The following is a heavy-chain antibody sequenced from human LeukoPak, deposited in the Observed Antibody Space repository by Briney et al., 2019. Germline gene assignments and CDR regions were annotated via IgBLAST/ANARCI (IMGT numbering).Heavy chain of an antibody. Sequence: NPSETLSLTCTVSGGSISSGGYYWSWIRQHPGKGLEWIGYIYYSGSTYYNPSLKSRVTISVDTSKNQFSLKLSSVTAADTAVYYCARVRSSSWIFDYWGQGTLVTVSS. V-gene: IGHV4-31*03. CDR1: GGSISSGGYY. CDR2: IYYSGST. D-gene: IGHD6-13*01. J-gene: IGHJ4*02. CDR3: ARVRSSSWIFDY.